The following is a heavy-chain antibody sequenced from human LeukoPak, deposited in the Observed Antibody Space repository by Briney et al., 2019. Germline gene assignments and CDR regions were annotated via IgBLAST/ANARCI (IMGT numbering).Heavy chain of an antibody. CDR2: INWSGGST. CDR1: GFGFGDHG. J-gene: IGHJ4*02. V-gene: IGHV3-20*04. CDR3: ARAPITSPFYFDH. D-gene: IGHD2-2*01. Sequence: GGSLRLSCSASGFGFGDHGMSWVRQVPGKGLEWVSGINWSGGSTGYADPVRGRFTISRDNAKNSLYLQMDSLTAEDTALYYCARAPITSPFYFDHWGQGTLVTFSS.